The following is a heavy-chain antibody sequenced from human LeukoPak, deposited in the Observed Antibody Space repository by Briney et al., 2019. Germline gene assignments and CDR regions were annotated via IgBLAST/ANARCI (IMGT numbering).Heavy chain of an antibody. CDR2: IYYSGST. Sequence: SETLSLTYTVSADSITSYFWSWIRQPPGKGLEWIGYIYYSGSTIYNPSPKSRGTISVDTSKNQFSLNLSSVTAADTAVYYCARRVAGHWCFDLWGRGTLVTVSS. J-gene: IGHJ2*01. CDR3: ARRVAGHWCFDL. V-gene: IGHV4-59*01. CDR1: ADSITSYF. D-gene: IGHD6-19*01.